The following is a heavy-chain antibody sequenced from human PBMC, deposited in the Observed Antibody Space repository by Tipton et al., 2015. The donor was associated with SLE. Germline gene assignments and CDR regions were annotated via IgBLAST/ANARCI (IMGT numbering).Heavy chain of an antibody. CDR3: ARGLGYSSSWFRGAFDI. Sequence: TLSLTCTVSGGSISSGGYYWNWISQPPGKGLEWIGEINHSGSTNYNPSLKSRVTISVDTSKNQFSLKLSSVTAADTAVYYCARGLGYSSSWFRGAFDIWGQGTMVTVSS. V-gene: IGHV4-39*01. CDR2: INHSGST. D-gene: IGHD6-13*01. CDR1: GGSISSGGYY. J-gene: IGHJ3*02.